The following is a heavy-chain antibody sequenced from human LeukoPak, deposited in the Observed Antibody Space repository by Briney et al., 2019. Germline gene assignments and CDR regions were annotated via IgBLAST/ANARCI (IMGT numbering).Heavy chain of an antibody. J-gene: IGHJ4*02. CDR1: GYTFTSYG. Sequence: ASVKVSCKASGYTFTSYGISWVRQAPGQGLEWMGWISAYNGNTNYAQKLQGRVTMTTDTSTSTAYVELRSLRSGDTAVYYCARDGQYYYGSGSYYNRPSYFDYWGQGTLVTVSS. CDR2: ISAYNGNT. V-gene: IGHV1-18*01. D-gene: IGHD3-10*01. CDR3: ARDGQYYYGSGSYYNRPSYFDY.